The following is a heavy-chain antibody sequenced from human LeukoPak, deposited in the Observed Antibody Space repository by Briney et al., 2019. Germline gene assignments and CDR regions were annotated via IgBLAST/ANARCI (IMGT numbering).Heavy chain of an antibody. CDR1: GGSITRYF. CDR2: IYHSGST. D-gene: IGHD6-6*01. CDR3: ARMGQEYSSSSFDF. V-gene: IGHV4-59*01. J-gene: IGHJ4*02. Sequence: SETLSLTCSVSGGSITRYFWSWIRQPPGKGLEWIGYIYHSGSTTYSPSLKSRVTISVDTSKNEFSLKMTSVTSADTAVYYCARMGQEYSSSSFDFWGQGTLVTVSS.